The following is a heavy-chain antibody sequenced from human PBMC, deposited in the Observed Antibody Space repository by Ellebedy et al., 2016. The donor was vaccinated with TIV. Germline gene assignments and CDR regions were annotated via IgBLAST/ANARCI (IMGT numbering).Heavy chain of an antibody. D-gene: IGHD3-10*01. CDR1: GGSISSSSYY. CDR2: IYYSGST. J-gene: IGHJ4*02. CDR3: ARGFGELAY. V-gene: IGHV4-30-4*08. Sequence: MPSETLSPTCPVSGGSISSSSYYWGWIRQPPGKGLEWIGYIYYSGSTYYNPSLKSRVTISVDTSKNQFSLKLSSVTAADTAVYYCARGFGELAYWGQGTLVTVSS.